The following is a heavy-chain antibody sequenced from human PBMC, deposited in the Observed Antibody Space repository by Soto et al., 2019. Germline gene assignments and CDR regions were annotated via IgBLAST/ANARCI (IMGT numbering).Heavy chain of an antibody. J-gene: IGHJ5*02. CDR1: GFSLSTSGVG. V-gene: IGHV2-5*01. Sequence: QITLKESGPTLVKPTQTLTLTCTFSGFSLSTSGVGVGWIRQPPGKALEWLALIYWNDDKRYSPSLKSRLTITKDTSKNQVVLTMTNMDPVDTATYYCALFGDYGDYNWFDPWGQGTLVTVSS. D-gene: IGHD4-17*01. CDR3: ALFGDYGDYNWFDP. CDR2: IYWNDDK.